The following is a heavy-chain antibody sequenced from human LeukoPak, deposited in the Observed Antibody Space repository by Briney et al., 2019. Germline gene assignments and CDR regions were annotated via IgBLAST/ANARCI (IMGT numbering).Heavy chain of an antibody. J-gene: IGHJ6*02. Sequence: ASVKDSCKASGYTFTSYYMHWVRRAPGQGLDWVGIINPSAGSTTYAQKFQGRVTMTRDTSTSTVYMELGSLRSEDTAVYYCAGGFQGYYCSGMDVWGQGTTVTVS. CDR1: GYTFTSYY. CDR3: AGGFQGYYCSGMDV. CDR2: INPSAGST. V-gene: IGHV1-46*01.